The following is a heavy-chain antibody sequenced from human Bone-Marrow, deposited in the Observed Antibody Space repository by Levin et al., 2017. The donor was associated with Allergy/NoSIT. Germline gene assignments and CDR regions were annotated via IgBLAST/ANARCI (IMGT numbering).Heavy chain of an antibody. CDR2: INWNGGST. Sequence: GESLKISCAASGFTFDDYGMSWVRQAPGKGLEWVSGINWNGGSTGYADSVKGRFTISRDNAKNSLYLQMNSLRAEDTALYHCARSPSRGTYYDFWSGYSYPNYYYYGMDVWGQGTTVTVSS. D-gene: IGHD3-3*01. CDR3: ARSPSRGTYYDFWSGYSYPNYYYYGMDV. CDR1: GFTFDDYG. V-gene: IGHV3-20*01. J-gene: IGHJ6*02.